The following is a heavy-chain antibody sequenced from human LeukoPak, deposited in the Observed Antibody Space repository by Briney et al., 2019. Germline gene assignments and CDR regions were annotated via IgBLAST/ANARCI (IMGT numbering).Heavy chain of an antibody. CDR1: GFTFSSYA. CDR2: ISYDGSNK. Sequence: GGSLRLSCAASGFTFSSYAMHWVRQPPGKGLEWVAVISYDGSNKYYADSVKGRFTISRDNAKNSLYLQMNSLRAEDTAVYYCAREMGGYPFDYWGQGTLVTVSS. V-gene: IGHV3-30*04. CDR3: AREMGGYPFDY. J-gene: IGHJ4*02. D-gene: IGHD5-12*01.